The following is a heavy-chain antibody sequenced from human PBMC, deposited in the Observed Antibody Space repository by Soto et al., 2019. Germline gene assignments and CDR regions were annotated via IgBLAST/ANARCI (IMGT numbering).Heavy chain of an antibody. D-gene: IGHD6-19*01. CDR1: GYTFTSYG. CDR2: ISAYNGNT. J-gene: IGHJ4*02. Sequence: XVKVSCKASGYTFTSYGISWVRHAPGQGLEWMGGISAYNGNTNYAQKLQGRVTMTTDTSTSTAYMELRSLRSDDTAVYYCAREKIGESGWYYFVYWGQGTLVTV. CDR3: AREKIGESGWYYFVY. V-gene: IGHV1-18*01.